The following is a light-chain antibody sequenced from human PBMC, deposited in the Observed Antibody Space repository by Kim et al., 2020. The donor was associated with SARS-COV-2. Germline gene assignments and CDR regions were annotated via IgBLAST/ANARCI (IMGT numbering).Light chain of an antibody. V-gene: IGKV1-8*01. CDR2: AAS. Sequence: AIRMTQSPSSFSASTGDRVTITCRASQGISSYLAWYQQKPGKAPKLLIYAASTLQSGVPSRFSGSGSGTDFTLTISCLQSEDFATYYCQQYYSYPPVTFGGGTKLEI. CDR1: QGISSY. J-gene: IGKJ4*01. CDR3: QQYYSYPPVT.